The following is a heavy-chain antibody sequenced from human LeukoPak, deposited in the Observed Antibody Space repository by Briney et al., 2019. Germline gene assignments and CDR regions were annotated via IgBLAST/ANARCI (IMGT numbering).Heavy chain of an antibody. D-gene: IGHD5-18*01. J-gene: IGHJ4*02. CDR3: ARGGYSYGYSDY. Sequence: GGSLRLSCAASAFTVSSNYMNWVRQAPEELLEWDSVIYRCGSTYYAVSVKGRFTISRDKSKNTLYLQMSSRRAEDTAMYYCARGGYSYGYSDYWGQGTLVTVSS. V-gene: IGHV3-66*01. CDR1: AFTVSSNY. CDR2: IYRCGST.